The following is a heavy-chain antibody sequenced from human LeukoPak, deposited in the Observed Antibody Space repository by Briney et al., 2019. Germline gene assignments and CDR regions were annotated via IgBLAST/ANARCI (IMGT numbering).Heavy chain of an antibody. Sequence: ASVKVSCKASGYTFISYAMHWVRQAPGQRLEWMGWSNAGNGNTKYSQEFQGRVTITRDTSASTAYMELSSLRSEDMAVYYCARAYNYYDSSGYYLGYYFDYWGQGTLVTVSS. D-gene: IGHD3-22*01. J-gene: IGHJ4*02. CDR2: SNAGNGNT. V-gene: IGHV1-3*02. CDR1: GYTFISYA. CDR3: ARAYNYYDSSGYYLGYYFDY.